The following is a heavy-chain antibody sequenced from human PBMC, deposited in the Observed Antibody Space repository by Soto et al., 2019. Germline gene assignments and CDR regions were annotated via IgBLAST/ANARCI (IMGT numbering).Heavy chain of an antibody. Sequence: PSGTLSLTCTVSGGSISSSSYYWGWIRQPPGKGLEWIGSIYYSGSTYYNPSLKSRVTISVDTSKNQFSLKLSSVTAADTAVYYCARDIMGTNYYYYGMDVWGQGTTVTVSS. CDR2: IYYSGST. CDR1: GGSISSSSYY. CDR3: ARDIMGTNYYYYGMDV. V-gene: IGHV4-39*02. J-gene: IGHJ6*02. D-gene: IGHD2-8*01.